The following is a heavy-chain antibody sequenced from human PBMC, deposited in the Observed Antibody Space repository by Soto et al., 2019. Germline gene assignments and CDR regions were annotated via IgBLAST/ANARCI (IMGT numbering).Heavy chain of an antibody. CDR1: GFTFRTYT. Sequence: GGSLRLSCISSGFTFRTYTMNWVRQAPGKGLEWVSGIRGFSPYTFYAESVKGRFTISRDNAKNSLYLQMNSLRAEDTAVYYCARVFHIMVTFGGVIAGGMDVWGQGTTVTVPS. V-gene: IGHV3-21*04. CDR2: IRGFSPYT. CDR3: ARVFHIMVTFGGVIAGGMDV. J-gene: IGHJ6*02. D-gene: IGHD3-16*02.